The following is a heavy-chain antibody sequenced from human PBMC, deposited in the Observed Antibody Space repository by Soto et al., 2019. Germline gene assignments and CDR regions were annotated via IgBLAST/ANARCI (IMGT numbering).Heavy chain of an antibody. CDR2: IYYSGST. CDR1: GGSISSGDYY. V-gene: IGHV4-30-4*01. CDR3: ARPTYYYDSSGGGAFDI. J-gene: IGHJ3*02. D-gene: IGHD3-22*01. Sequence: PSETLSLTCTVSGGSISSGDYYWSWIRQPPXKGLEWIGYIYYSGSTYYNPSLKSRVTISVDTSKNQFSLKLSSVTAADTAVYYCARPTYYYDSSGGGAFDIWGQGTMVTVSS.